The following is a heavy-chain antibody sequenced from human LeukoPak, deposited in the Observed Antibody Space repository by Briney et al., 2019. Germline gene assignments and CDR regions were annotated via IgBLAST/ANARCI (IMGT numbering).Heavy chain of an antibody. CDR1: GGSISSGGYY. V-gene: IGHV4-30-4*08. J-gene: IGHJ3*02. CDR3: ARSLKYSSSFSGAFDI. D-gene: IGHD6-13*01. CDR2: IYYSGST. Sequence: SSETLSLTCTVSGGSISSGGYYWSWIRQPPGKGLEWIGYIYYSGSTYYNPSLKSRVTISVDTSKNQFSLKLGSVTAADTAVYYCARSLKYSSSFSGAFDIWGQGTMVTVSS.